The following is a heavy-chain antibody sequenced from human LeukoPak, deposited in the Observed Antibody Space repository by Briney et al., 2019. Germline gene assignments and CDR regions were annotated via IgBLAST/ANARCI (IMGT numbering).Heavy chain of an antibody. CDR3: ANKRNTAPYHFDY. J-gene: IGHJ4*02. Sequence: SGTLSLTCAVSGGSLNSNDWWSWVRQPPGKGLEWIGEIYHSGSANYNPSLKSRVTISVDKSKNQFSLKLSSVTAADTAVYYCANKRNTAPYHFDYWGQGTLVTVSS. CDR1: GGSLNSNDW. CDR2: IYHSGSA. V-gene: IGHV4-4*02. D-gene: IGHD5-18*01.